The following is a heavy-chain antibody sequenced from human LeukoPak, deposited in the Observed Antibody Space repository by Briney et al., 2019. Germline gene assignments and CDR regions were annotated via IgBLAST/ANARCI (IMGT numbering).Heavy chain of an antibody. CDR3: AKDPAGITMVRGVNYFGY. CDR1: GFTFNTYA. V-gene: IGHV3-23*01. J-gene: IGHJ4*02. Sequence: GGSLRLSCAASGFTFNTYAMHWVRQAPGKGLEWVSSITSGGGTTYYADSVKGRFAISRDNSKNTLYLQMNSLRAEDTAVYYCAKDPAGITMVRGVNYFGYWGQGTLVTVSS. D-gene: IGHD3-10*01. CDR2: ITSGGGTT.